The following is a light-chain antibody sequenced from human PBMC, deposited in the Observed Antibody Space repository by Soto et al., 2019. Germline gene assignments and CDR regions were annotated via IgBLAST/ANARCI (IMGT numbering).Light chain of an antibody. CDR3: QQSYSTPPWT. J-gene: IGKJ1*01. V-gene: IGKV1-39*01. CDR2: ATS. CDR1: QSISTY. Sequence: DIQMTQSPSSLSASVGDRVTITCRASQSISTYLNWYQQKPGKAPKVLIYATSSLQSGVPSRFSGSGSGTDFTLTISSLQPKDFATYYCQQSYSTPPWTFGQGTKVEVK.